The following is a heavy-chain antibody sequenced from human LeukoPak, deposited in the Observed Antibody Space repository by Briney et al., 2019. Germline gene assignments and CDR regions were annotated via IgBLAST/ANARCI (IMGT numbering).Heavy chain of an antibody. Sequence: PWGSLTLSCSASGFTFSSYAMHWVRQAPGKGLEYVSAISSNGGSTYYADSVKGRFTISRDNSKNTLYLQMNSLRAEDTAVYFCAKSQDGGRLFHFDYWGQGSLDPVSS. J-gene: IGHJ4*02. D-gene: IGHD1-26*01. V-gene: IGHV3-64*04. CDR1: GFTFSSYA. CDR2: ISSNGGST. CDR3: AKSQDGGRLFHFDY.